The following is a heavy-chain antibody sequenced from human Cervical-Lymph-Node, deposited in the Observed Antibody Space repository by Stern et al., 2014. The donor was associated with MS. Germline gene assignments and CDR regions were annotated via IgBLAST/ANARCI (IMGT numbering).Heavy chain of an antibody. D-gene: IGHD3/OR15-3a*01. J-gene: IGHJ4*02. Sequence: QVQLQESGPGLVKPSQTLSLTCTVSGGSISSCDYYWSWIRQPPGKGLEWLGYIYYNGSTYSNSYLKSRVTISGDTSKNQFSLKLSSVTAADTAVYYCAREGPRTGTLVYWGQGTLVTVSS. CDR2: IYYNGST. V-gene: IGHV4-30-4*01. CDR3: AREGPRTGTLVY. CDR1: GGSISSCDYY.